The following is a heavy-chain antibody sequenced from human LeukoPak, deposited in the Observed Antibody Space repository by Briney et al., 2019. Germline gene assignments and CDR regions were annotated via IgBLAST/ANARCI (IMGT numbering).Heavy chain of an antibody. J-gene: IGHJ4*02. Sequence: GGSLRLSCAASGFSFSTYAMSWVRQAPGQGLEWVSAISGSGKTYYPDSVKGRFTISRDNSKNTLFLKMNGLRAEDTAVYYCAKERDAKGYFDYWGQGTLVTVSS. CDR2: ISGSGKT. V-gene: IGHV3-23*01. CDR3: AKERDAKGYFDY. CDR1: GFSFSTYA.